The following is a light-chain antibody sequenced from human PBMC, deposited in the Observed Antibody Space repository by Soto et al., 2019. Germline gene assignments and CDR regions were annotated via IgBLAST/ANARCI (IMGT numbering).Light chain of an antibody. V-gene: IGKV3-20*01. J-gene: IGKJ4*01. CDR3: QHYDGSPLT. CDR2: AAY. Sequence: EVILTQSPGTLSLSPGERGTLSCRASQSINSAHLVWYQQKPGQAPRLLIYAAYSRATGIPDRFSGSGSGTDFTLTISRLETEDFAVYYCQHYDGSPLTFGGGTKVELK. CDR1: QSINSAH.